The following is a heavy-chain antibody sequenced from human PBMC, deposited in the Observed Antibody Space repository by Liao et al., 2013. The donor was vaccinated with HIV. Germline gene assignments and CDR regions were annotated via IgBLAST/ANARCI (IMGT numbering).Heavy chain of an antibody. Sequence: QVQLQESGPGLVKPSQTLSLTCAVPGGSRWGSPYYWAWIRQPPGKGLEWIGRIYTSGSINYNPSLKGRITMSVDASKNQFSLKLSSVTAADTAVYYCAREGMTTVISGAFDIWGQGTMVTVSS. CDR3: AREGMTTVISGAFDI. CDR2: IYTSGSI. V-gene: IGHV4-61*02. J-gene: IGHJ3*02. D-gene: IGHD4-17*01. CDR1: GGSRWGSPYY.